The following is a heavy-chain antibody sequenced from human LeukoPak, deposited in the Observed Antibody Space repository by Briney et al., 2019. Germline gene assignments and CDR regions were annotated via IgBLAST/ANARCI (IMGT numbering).Heavy chain of an antibody. CDR2: INSDGSST. V-gene: IGHV3-74*01. D-gene: IGHD2-15*01. J-gene: IGHJ4*02. Sequence: GGSLRLSCAASGFTFSSYWMHWVRQAPGKGLVWVSRINSDGSSTSYADSVKGRFTISRDNAKNTLCLQMNSLRAEDTAVYYCARDRALIHCSGGSCYSDYFDYWGQGTLVTVSS. CDR3: ARDRALIHCSGGSCYSDYFDY. CDR1: GFTFSSYW.